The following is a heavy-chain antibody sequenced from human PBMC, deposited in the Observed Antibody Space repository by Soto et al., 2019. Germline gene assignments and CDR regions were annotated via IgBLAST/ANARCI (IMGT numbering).Heavy chain of an antibody. Sequence: SETLSLTCAVSGGSISSGGYSWSWIRQPPGKGLEWIGYIYHSGSTYYNPSLKSRVTISVDRSKNQFSLKLSSVTAVDTAVYYCARGCTSSGYYCDYWGQGTLVTVSS. CDR1: GGSISSGGYS. V-gene: IGHV4-30-2*01. CDR3: ARGCTSSGYYCDY. J-gene: IGHJ4*02. D-gene: IGHD3-22*01. CDR2: IYHSGST.